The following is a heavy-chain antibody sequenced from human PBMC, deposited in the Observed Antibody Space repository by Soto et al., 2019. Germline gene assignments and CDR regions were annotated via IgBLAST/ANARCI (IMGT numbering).Heavy chain of an antibody. Sequence: ASVKVSCKASGYTFTSYGISWVRQAPGQGLEWMGWISAYNGNTNYAQKLQGRVTMTTDTSTSTAYMELRSLRSDDTAVYYCARDLVTGTTRPPPWDPPLDYWGQGTLVTVSS. D-gene: IGHD1-7*01. CDR3: ARDLVTGTTRPPPWDPPLDY. CDR1: GYTFTSYG. CDR2: ISAYNGNT. J-gene: IGHJ4*02. V-gene: IGHV1-18*01.